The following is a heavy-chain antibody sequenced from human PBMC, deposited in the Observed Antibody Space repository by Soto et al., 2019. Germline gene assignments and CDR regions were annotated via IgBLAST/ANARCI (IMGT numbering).Heavy chain of an antibody. CDR3: AKNGGAKYSSSWYSPRVDY. D-gene: IGHD6-13*01. J-gene: IGHJ4*02. CDR1: GFTFSSYG. Sequence: GGSLRLSCAASGFTFSSYGMHWVRQAPGKGLEWVAVISYDGSNKYYADSVKGRFTISRDNSKNTLYLQMNSLRAEDTAVYYYAKNGGAKYSSSWYSPRVDYWGQGTLVTVSS. CDR2: ISYDGSNK. V-gene: IGHV3-30*18.